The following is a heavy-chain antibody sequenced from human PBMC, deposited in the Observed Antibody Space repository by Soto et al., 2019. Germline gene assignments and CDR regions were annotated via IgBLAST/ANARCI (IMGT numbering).Heavy chain of an antibody. Sequence: EVHLLDSGGGLAQPGGSLKLSCATSGFTFGNFAMSWVRQAPGKGLEWVSAISGNGGSTYYADSVKGRFTISRDNSKNTLYLQLNSLTAEDTAVYFCAKLRAKSHIAVPFGYWGQGSLVTVSS. V-gene: IGHV3-23*01. CDR3: AKLRAKSHIAVPFGY. J-gene: IGHJ4*02. CDR2: ISGNGGST. CDR1: GFTFGNFA. D-gene: IGHD2-15*01.